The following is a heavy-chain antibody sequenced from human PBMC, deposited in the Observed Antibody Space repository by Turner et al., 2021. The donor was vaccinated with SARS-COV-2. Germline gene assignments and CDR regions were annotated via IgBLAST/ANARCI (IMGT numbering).Heavy chain of an antibody. J-gene: IGHJ6*02. Sequence: QVQLVQSGAEVKKPGASVKVSCKVSGYTLTELSMHWVRQAPGKGLEWMGGFDPEDGKTNYAQNLQGRVNMTEETSTETAYMELRSLRSEDTAVYYCATHYDIVNPYYAPRGYSGMDVWGQGTAVTVSS. CDR3: ATHYDIVNPYYAPRGYSGMDV. CDR1: GYTLTELS. CDR2: FDPEDGKT. V-gene: IGHV1-24*01. D-gene: IGHD3-9*01.